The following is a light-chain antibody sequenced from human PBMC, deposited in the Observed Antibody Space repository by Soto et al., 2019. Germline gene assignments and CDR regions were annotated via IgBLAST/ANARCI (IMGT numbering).Light chain of an antibody. CDR2: DAS. J-gene: IGKJ4*01. V-gene: IGKV1-5*01. Sequence: DIQMSQSPSTLSASVGDRVTITCRASQSITRWLAWYQQKPGEAPKLLIYDASSLESGVPSRFSGSGSGTESTITISSLQPDDFATYYCQQYNHYSALTFGGGTKVEIK. CDR1: QSITRW. CDR3: QQYNHYSALT.